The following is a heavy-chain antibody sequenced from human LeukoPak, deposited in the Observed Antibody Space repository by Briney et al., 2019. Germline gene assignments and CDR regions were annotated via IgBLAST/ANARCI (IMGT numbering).Heavy chain of an antibody. Sequence: GGSLRFSSAASGFTFSSYSMNWVRQAPGKGLEWVSYVSSSSSDIYYADSVKGRFTISRDNAKNTLYLQMNSLRAEDTALYYCAKAPPYSSGWFQYYFDYWGQGTLVTVSS. CDR3: AKAPPYSSGWFQYYFDY. CDR1: GFTFSSYS. CDR2: VSSSSSDI. D-gene: IGHD6-19*01. J-gene: IGHJ4*02. V-gene: IGHV3-48*01.